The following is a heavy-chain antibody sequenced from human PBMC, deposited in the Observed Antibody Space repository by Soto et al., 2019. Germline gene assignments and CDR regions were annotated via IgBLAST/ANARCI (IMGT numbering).Heavy chain of an antibody. V-gene: IGHV4-4*07. J-gene: IGHJ4*02. D-gene: IGHD6-13*01. CDR1: GGSISAYY. CDR2: VHATDGT. Sequence: SETLSLTCTVSGGSISAYYWSWIRQPAGKGMEWVGRVHATDGTKYNPSLKSRVTMSIDTSRSQFSLNLDSLTAADTAVYYCARALSSAAGLYFDYWGQGILVTVSS. CDR3: ARALSSAAGLYFDY.